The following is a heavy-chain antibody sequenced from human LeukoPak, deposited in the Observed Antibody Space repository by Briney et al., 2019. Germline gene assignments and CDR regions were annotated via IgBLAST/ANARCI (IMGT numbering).Heavy chain of an antibody. J-gene: IGHJ4*02. V-gene: IGHV3-23*01. D-gene: IGHD2-2*01. CDR2: ITDSGRST. CDR1: AFTFSSYA. CDR3: AKDGRPVAVPGAYLN. Sequence: PAGSLRLSCAASAFTFSSYAMTWVRQAPGRGLQWISTITDSGRSTYYVDSVKGRFTISRDNSKNTLDLQMNGLRAEDTAVYYCAKDGRPVAVPGAYLNWRQGTLVTVAS.